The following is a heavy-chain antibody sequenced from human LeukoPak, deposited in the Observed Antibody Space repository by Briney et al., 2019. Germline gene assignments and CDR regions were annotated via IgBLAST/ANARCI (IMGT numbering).Heavy chain of an antibody. CDR1: GFTFSSYA. V-gene: IGHV3-23*01. CDR2: ISGSGGST. Sequence: PGGSLRLSCAASGFTFSSYAMSWVRQAPGKGLEWVSAISGSGGSTYYADSVKGRFTISRDNSKNTLYLQMNSLRAEDTGVYYCAKDNKGITMVRGVIDYWGQGTLVTVSS. CDR3: AKDNKGITMVRGVIDY. J-gene: IGHJ4*02. D-gene: IGHD3-10*01.